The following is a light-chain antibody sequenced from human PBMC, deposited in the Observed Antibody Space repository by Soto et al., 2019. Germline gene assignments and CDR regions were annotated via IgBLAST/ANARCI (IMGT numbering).Light chain of an antibody. CDR2: GNS. CDR3: QSYDSSLSVV. Sequence: QSVLTQPPSVSGAPGQRVTISCTGSSSNIGAGYDVQWYQQLPGTAPKLLIYGNSNRPSGVPDRFSVPKSGTSASLAITGLQAEDEAGYYCQSYDSSLSVVFGGGTKLTVL. CDR1: SSNIGAGYD. V-gene: IGLV1-40*01. J-gene: IGLJ2*01.